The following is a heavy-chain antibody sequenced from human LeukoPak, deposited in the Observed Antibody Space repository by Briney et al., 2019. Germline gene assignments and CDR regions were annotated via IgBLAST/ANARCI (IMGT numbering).Heavy chain of an antibody. D-gene: IGHD6-13*01. J-gene: IGHJ5*02. CDR2: ISAYNGNT. V-gene: IGHV1-18*01. Sequence: ASVKVSCKASGYTFTRYGISWVRQAPGQGLEWRGWISAYNGNTNYAQKLQGRVTMTTDTSTSTAYMELRSLRSDDTAVYYCARGPAAGTPSWFDPWGQGTLVTVSS. CDR3: ARGPAAGTPSWFDP. CDR1: GYTFTRYG.